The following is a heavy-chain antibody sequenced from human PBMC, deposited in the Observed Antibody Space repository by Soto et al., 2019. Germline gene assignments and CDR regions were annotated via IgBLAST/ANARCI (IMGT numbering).Heavy chain of an antibody. D-gene: IGHD3-3*01. J-gene: IGHJ6*02. CDR1: GFTFSSYS. CDR2: ISSSSSYI. Sequence: PGGSLRLSCAASGFTFSSYSMNWVRQAPGKGLEWVSSISSSSSYIYYADTVKGRFTISRDNAKNSLYLQMNSLRAEDTAVYYCARDLENYDFWSGYYTNYYYYGMDVWGQETTVTVSS. V-gene: IGHV3-21*01. CDR3: ARDLENYDFWSGYYTNYYYYGMDV.